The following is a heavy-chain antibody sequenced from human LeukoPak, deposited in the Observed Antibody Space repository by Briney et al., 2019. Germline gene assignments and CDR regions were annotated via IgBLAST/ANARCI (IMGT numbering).Heavy chain of an antibody. V-gene: IGHV4-4*07. CDR1: GGSIRSYY. D-gene: IGHD3-9*01. J-gene: IGHJ3*02. Sequence: SETLSLTXTVSGGSIRSYYWSWIRQPAGKGLEWIGRIYTSGSTNYNPSLKSRVTMSVDTSKNRFSLKLSSVTAADTAVYYCARADYYDILTGYYNDAFDIWGQGTMVTVSS. CDR2: IYTSGST. CDR3: ARADYYDILTGYYNDAFDI.